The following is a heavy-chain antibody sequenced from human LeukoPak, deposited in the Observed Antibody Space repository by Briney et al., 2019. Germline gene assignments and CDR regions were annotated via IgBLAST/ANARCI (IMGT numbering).Heavy chain of an antibody. Sequence: PGGSLRLSCAASGFTFSSYSMNWVRQAPGKGLEWVPSISSSSSYIYYAESVKGRFTVSRDNAKNSLYLQMNSLRAEDTAVYYCARGGIAAQRRDVFDIWGQGTMVTVSS. V-gene: IGHV3-21*01. D-gene: IGHD6-13*01. CDR2: ISSSSSYI. CDR1: GFTFSSYS. J-gene: IGHJ3*02. CDR3: ARGGIAAQRRDVFDI.